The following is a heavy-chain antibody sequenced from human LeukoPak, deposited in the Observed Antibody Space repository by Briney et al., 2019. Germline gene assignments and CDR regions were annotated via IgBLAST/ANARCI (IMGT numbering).Heavy chain of an antibody. CDR1: GGSISSYY. CDR2: LSKSGNT. Sequence: SETLSLTCTVSGGSISSYYRSWIRLPPGKGLEWIGYLSKSGNTNYSPSLKGRVTIFGDTSKNQFFLKLSSVTAADTAVYYCARARYVNSFYAFDIWGQGTLVTVSS. CDR3: ARARYVNSFYAFDI. D-gene: IGHD3-9*01. J-gene: IGHJ3*02. V-gene: IGHV4-59*01.